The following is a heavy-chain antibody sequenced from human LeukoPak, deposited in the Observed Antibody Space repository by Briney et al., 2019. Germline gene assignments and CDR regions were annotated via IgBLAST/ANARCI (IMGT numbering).Heavy chain of an antibody. Sequence: RGASVKVSCKVSGYSLTELSIHWVRQAPGTGLEWMGGFDPESGETIYAEQFEARVTMTEDTSTDTAYMELSSLRSEDTGLYFCATDLGDSDNYLNDAFDLWGQGTMVTVS. V-gene: IGHV1-24*01. CDR3: ATDLGDSDNYLNDAFDL. J-gene: IGHJ3*01. CDR1: GYSLTELS. D-gene: IGHD3-22*01. CDR2: FDPESGET.